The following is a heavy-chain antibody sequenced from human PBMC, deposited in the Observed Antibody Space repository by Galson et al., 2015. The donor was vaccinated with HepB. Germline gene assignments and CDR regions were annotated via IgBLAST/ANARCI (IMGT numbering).Heavy chain of an antibody. V-gene: IGHV7-4-1*02. CDR3: ARDGEYYYYGMDV. CDR2: INTNTGKP. CDR1: GYTFTSYA. J-gene: IGHJ6*02. D-gene: IGHD3-3*01. Sequence: SVKVSCKASGYTFTSYAINWVRQAPGQGLEWMGWINTNTGKPTYAQGFIGRFVFSLDTSVSTAYLQISSLKAEDTAVYYCARDGEYYYYGMDVWGQGTTVTVSS.